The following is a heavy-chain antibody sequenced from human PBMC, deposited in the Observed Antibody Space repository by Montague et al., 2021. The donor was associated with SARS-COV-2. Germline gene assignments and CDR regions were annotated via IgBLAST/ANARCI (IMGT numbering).Heavy chain of an antibody. J-gene: IGHJ2*01. CDR2: IYYSGST. Sequence: SETLSLTCTVSGGSISTYYWSWIRQPPGKGLEWIGYIYYSGSTNYSPSLKSRVTISVDTSKNQFSLKLSSVTAADMAVYYCARDGYNAHQNYWYFDLWGRGTLVTVSS. CDR1: GGSISTYY. D-gene: IGHD5-24*01. CDR3: ARDGYNAHQNYWYFDL. V-gene: IGHV4-59*12.